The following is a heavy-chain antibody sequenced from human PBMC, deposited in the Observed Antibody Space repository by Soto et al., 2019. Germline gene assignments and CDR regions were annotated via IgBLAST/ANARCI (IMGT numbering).Heavy chain of an antibody. CDR1: GFIVNGKKY. Sequence: DVQVVESGGGLIQPGGSLRLSCAGSGFIVNGKKYITWVRQAPGKGLDWVSGFYLADGTYYADSVKGRFTVSIDSSKNTVYLQMNNLSPEDTAVYYCANPSGYYFGLGSHDEASDMWGQGTGVTVFS. CDR2: FYLADGT. V-gene: IGHV3-53*01. J-gene: IGHJ3*02. D-gene: IGHD3-10*01. CDR3: ANPSGYYFGLGSHDEASDM.